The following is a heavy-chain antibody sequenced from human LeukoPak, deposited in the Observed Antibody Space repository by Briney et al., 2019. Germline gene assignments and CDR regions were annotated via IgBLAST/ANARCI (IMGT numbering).Heavy chain of an antibody. Sequence: SETLSLTCAVSGGSFSGYYWSWIRQPPGKGLEWIGEINHSGSTNYNPSLKSRVTISVDTSKNQFSLKLTSVTAADTAVYYCARGRRSTSQTTLAYYFDYWGQGTLVTVSS. J-gene: IGHJ4*02. V-gene: IGHV4-34*01. CDR2: INHSGST. D-gene: IGHD2-2*01. CDR1: GGSFSGYY. CDR3: ARGRRSTSQTTLAYYFDY.